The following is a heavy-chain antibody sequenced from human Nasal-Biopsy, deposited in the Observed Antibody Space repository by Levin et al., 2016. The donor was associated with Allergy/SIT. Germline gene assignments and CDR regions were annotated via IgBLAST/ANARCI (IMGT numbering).Heavy chain of an antibody. V-gene: IGHV3-66*02. Sequence: GESLKISCAASGLTVSNNYMSWVRQTPGKGLEWVSVLYPGGGTYYADSVKGRFTISRDNSKNTLYIQMNSLRPEDTAVYYCAGMASRAGGSGTWGQGTLVTVSS. CDR2: LYPGGGT. D-gene: IGHD3-10*01. CDR1: GLTVSNNY. J-gene: IGHJ5*02. CDR3: AGMASRAGGSGT.